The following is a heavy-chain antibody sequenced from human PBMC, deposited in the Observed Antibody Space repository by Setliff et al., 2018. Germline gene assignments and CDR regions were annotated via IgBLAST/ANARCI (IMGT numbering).Heavy chain of an antibody. D-gene: IGHD5-12*01. CDR2: INHSGSP. Sequence: PSETLSLTCAVYGASFSGSYCSWIRQSPGKGLEWIGEINHTGSPNWIGEINHSGSPNYNPSLKSRVTMSLDTSTNQFSLKLRSVTAADTAVYYCARLGGLLVATMPFDYWGQGIPVTVSS. V-gene: IGHV4-34*01. CDR3: ARLGGLLVATMPFDY. J-gene: IGHJ4*02. CDR1: GASFSGSY.